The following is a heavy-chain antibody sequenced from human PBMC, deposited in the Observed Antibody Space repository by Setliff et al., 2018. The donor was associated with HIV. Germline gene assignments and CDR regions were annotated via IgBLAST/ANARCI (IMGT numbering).Heavy chain of an antibody. V-gene: IGHV1-3*01. Sequence: ASVKVSCKASGYTFTSYAMHWVRQAPGQRLEWMGWINAGNGNTKYSQKFQGRVTITRDISATTAYMQLSSLRSEDTAVYYCARDPDSGYDSGAFDIWGQGTMVTVSS. CDR3: ARDPDSGYDSGAFDI. D-gene: IGHD5-12*01. CDR2: INAGNGNT. J-gene: IGHJ3*02. CDR1: GYTFTSYA.